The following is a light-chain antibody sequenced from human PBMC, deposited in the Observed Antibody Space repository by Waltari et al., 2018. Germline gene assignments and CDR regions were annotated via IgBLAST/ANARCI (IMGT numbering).Light chain of an antibody. J-gene: IGKJ1*01. Sequence: DVVMTWPPESLAVSLVEGATLPCTASQSGLFSCNNSSYFAWYQQRPGQPPKLLIYWASTRKSGVPDRFSGSGSGTDFTLTISSLQAEDVAVYYCQHFQRHLRTFGQGTKVEIK. V-gene: IGKV4-1*01. CDR1: QSGLFSCNNSSY. CDR3: QHFQRHLRT. CDR2: WAS.